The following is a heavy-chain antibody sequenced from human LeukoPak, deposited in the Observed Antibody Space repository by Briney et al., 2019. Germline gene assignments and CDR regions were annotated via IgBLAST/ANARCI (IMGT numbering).Heavy chain of an antibody. CDR3: ARDRERWLQSNFDY. CDR2: IIPIFGTA. Sequence: SVKVSCKASGGTFSSYAISWVRQAPGQGLEWMGGIIPIFGTANYAQKFQGRVTVTADESTSTAYMELSSLRSEDTAVYYCARDRERWLQSNFDYWGQGTLVTVSS. D-gene: IGHD5-24*01. J-gene: IGHJ4*02. CDR1: GGTFSSYA. V-gene: IGHV1-69*01.